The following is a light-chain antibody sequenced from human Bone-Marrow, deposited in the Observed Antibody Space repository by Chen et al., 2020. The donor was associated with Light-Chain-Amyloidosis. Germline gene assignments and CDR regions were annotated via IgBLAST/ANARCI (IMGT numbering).Light chain of an antibody. CDR1: QTISSNY. J-gene: IGKJ4*01. Sequence: EIVLTQSPGTLSLSPGEGPNLSCRASQTISSNYLTWYQPKFGQAPRLLIYGSSSSATGIPDRFTGSGSGTDCTLTINRLEPEDFAMDYCQQYGTSPLTFGGGTKVEIK. V-gene: IGKV3-20*01. CDR2: GSS. CDR3: QQYGTSPLT.